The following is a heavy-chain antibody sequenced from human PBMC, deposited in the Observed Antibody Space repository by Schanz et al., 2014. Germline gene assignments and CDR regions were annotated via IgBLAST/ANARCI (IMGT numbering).Heavy chain of an antibody. Sequence: EVQLLDSGGGLVQPGGSLRLSCAASGFTFSSYAMSWVRQAPGKGLEWVSALSGSGGSTYYADSVKGRFTISRDNSKNTLYLQRNSLRAEDTAVYYCARANYRRKINFDYWGRGTLVTVSS. CDR1: GFTFSSYA. J-gene: IGHJ4*02. CDR3: ARANYRRKINFDY. CDR2: LSGSGGST. D-gene: IGHD3-10*01. V-gene: IGHV3-23*01.